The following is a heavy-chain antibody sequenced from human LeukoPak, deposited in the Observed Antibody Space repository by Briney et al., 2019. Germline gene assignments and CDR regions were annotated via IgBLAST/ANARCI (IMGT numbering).Heavy chain of an antibody. D-gene: IGHD6-13*01. CDR3: AKKGSRIAAAGPYFDY. CDR1: GFTFSSYS. V-gene: IGHV3-21*01. J-gene: IGHJ4*02. CDR2: IDSSSSFI. Sequence: AGYLRLSCAASGFTFSSYSMNWHRQAPGKGLEWVSSIDSSSSFIYYADSVKGRFTISRDNAKNSLYLQMNSLRAEDTAVYYCAKKGSRIAAAGPYFDYWGQGTLVTVSS.